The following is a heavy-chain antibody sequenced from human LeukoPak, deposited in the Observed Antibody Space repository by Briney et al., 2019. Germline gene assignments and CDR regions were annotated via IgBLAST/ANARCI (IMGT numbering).Heavy chain of an antibody. D-gene: IGHD3-16*01. Sequence: PSQTLSLTCTVSGGSISSDSYYWSWIRQHPGQGLEWIRYIFHSGSTYYNPSLKSRVTISVDPSKNQFSLKVISVTAADTAVYHCARDNVLGGVTSYFDYWGQGILVTVSS. J-gene: IGHJ4*02. V-gene: IGHV4-31*03. CDR2: IFHSGST. CDR3: ARDNVLGGVTSYFDY. CDR1: GGSISSDSYY.